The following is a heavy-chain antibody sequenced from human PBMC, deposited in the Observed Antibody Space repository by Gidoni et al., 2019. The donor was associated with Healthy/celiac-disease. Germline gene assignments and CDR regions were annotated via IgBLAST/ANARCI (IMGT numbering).Heavy chain of an antibody. CDR2: INHSGST. D-gene: IGHD3-10*01. Sequence: QVQLQQWGAGLLKPSETLSLTCAVYGGSFSCYYWRWIRQPPGKGLEWIGEINHSGSTNYNPSLKSRVTISVDTSKNQFSLKLSSVTAADTAVYYCARGPNQVRGVITQRFDYWGQGTLVTVSS. V-gene: IGHV4-34*01. CDR3: ARGPNQVRGVITQRFDY. J-gene: IGHJ4*02. CDR1: GGSFSCYY.